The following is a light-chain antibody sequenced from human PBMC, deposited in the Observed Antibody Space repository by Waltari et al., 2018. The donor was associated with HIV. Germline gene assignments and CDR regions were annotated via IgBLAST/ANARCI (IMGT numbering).Light chain of an antibody. CDR1: QSVSNK. J-gene: IGKJ4*01. CDR3: QQYKNWLT. Sequence: IVMTQSPATLSVSPGERDTLSCRASQSVSNKLAWDQQKPGQAPRLLMYDASTRVTGIPARFSGSGSGTDFTLTISSLQSGDFAIYYCQQYKNWLTFGGGTKVEIK. V-gene: IGKV3-15*01. CDR2: DAS.